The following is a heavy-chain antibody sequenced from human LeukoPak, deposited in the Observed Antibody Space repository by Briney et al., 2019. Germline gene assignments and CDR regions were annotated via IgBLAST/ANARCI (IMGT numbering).Heavy chain of an antibody. CDR3: ARTESSDYHGVY. V-gene: IGHV4-31*02. J-gene: IGHJ4*02. CDR2: IYYSGST. D-gene: IGHD3-22*01. Sequence: SQTLSLTCIVSGGSIRSGGYYWSWIRQHPGKGLEWIGYIYYSGSTYYNPSLKSRVTISVDTSENQFSLQLSSVTAADTAVYYCARTESSDYHGVYWGQGTLVTVSS. CDR1: GGSIRSGGYY.